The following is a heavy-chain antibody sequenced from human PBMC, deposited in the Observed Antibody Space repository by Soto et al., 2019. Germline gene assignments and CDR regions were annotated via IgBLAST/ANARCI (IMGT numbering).Heavy chain of an antibody. J-gene: IGHJ4*02. CDR2: IYYSGST. CDR1: GGSISSSSYY. D-gene: IGHD6-13*01. V-gene: IGHV4-39*01. CDR3: ARVGSSSWSQAGFDY. Sequence: QLQLQESGPGLVKPSETLSLTCTVSGGSISSSSYYWGWIRQPPGKGLEWIGSIYYSGSTYYNPSRKSRVTISVDTSKNPVSLKLSSVTAADTAVYYCARVGSSSWSQAGFDYWGQGTLVTVSS.